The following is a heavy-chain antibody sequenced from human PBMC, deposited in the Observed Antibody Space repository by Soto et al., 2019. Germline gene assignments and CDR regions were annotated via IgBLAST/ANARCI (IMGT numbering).Heavy chain of an antibody. Sequence: EVQLVESGGGLVQPGGSLKLSCTASGFTFSASAIHWVRQAPGKGLEWVGRIRSKTNNYVKAFAASEVGRFTLYRDDLRNLTYLGRHSMTVDVTRVYYCTPSAYWGQGDLVVVSS. J-gene: IGHJ4*02. D-gene: IGHD6-25*01. CDR2: IRSKTNNYVK. CDR1: GFTFSASA. V-gene: IGHV3-73*01. CDR3: TPSAY.